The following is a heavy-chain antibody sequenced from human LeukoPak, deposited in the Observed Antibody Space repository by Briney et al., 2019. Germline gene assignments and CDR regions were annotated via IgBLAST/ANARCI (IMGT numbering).Heavy chain of an antibody. D-gene: IGHD2-15*01. CDR1: GGSISSYY. CDR3: ASVVAGGSCYS. J-gene: IGHJ4*02. V-gene: IGHV4-59*01. Sequence: PSETLSLTCTVSGGSISSYYWSWIRQPPGKGLEWIGYIYYSGSTNYNPSLKSRVTISVDTSKNQFSLKLSSVTAADTAVYCCASVVAGGSCYSWGQGTLVTVSS. CDR2: IYYSGST.